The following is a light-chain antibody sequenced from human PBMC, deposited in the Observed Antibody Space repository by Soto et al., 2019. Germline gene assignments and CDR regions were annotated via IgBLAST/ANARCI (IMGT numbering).Light chain of an antibody. J-gene: IGKJ1*01. CDR2: SAS. CDR3: QQYGSSPRT. Sequence: EIVMTQSPVTLSLSPGERATLSCRASQSVTSPFLAWYQQKPGQPPRLLIYSASGRASGIPDRFSGSGSGTDFTLTISSLEPEDSAVYYCQQYGSSPRTFGQGTKVEV. CDR1: QSVTSPF. V-gene: IGKV3-20*01.